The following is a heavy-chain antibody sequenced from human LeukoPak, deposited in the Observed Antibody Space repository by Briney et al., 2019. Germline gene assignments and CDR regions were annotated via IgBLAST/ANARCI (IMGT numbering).Heavy chain of an antibody. CDR1: GFTFSSYA. CDR3: ARGKLKQWLFDY. D-gene: IGHD6-19*01. CDR2: ISYDGSNK. V-gene: IGHV3-30-3*01. Sequence: PGGSLRPSCAASGFTFSSYAMHWVRQAPGKGLEWVAVISYDGSNKYYADSVKGRFTISRDNSKNTLYLQMNSLRAEDTAVYYCARGKLKQWLFDYWGQGTLVTVSS. J-gene: IGHJ4*02.